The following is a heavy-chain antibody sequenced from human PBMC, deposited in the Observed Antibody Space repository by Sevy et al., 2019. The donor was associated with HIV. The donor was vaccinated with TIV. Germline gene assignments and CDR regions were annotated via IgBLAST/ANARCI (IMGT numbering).Heavy chain of an antibody. D-gene: IGHD3-10*01. Sequence: GGSLRLSCAASGFTFSSYWMSWVRQAPGKGLEWVANIKQDGSEKYYVDSVKGRFTISRDNAKNSLYLQMNSLRAEDTAVYYCARDWWRGITMVRGVHPSYYSYGMDVWGQGTTVTVSS. V-gene: IGHV3-7*01. CDR2: IKQDGSEK. J-gene: IGHJ6*02. CDR1: GFTFSSYW. CDR3: ARDWWRGITMVRGVHPSYYSYGMDV.